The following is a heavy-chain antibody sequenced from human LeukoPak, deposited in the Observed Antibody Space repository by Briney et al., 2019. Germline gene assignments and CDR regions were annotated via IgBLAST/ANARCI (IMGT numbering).Heavy chain of an antibody. CDR3: AREGYYYGMDV. J-gene: IGHJ6*02. CDR1: GFTFSSYS. Sequence: GGSLRLSCAPSGFTFSSYSMNWVREAPGKGLEWVSSISSSSSYIYYADSVKGRFTISRDNAKNSLYLQMNSLRAEDTAVYYCAREGYYYGMDVWGQGTTVTVSS. CDR2: ISSSSSYI. V-gene: IGHV3-21*01.